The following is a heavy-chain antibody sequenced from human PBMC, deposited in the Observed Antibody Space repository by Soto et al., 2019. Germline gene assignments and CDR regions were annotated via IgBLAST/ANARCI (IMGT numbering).Heavy chain of an antibody. CDR3: ARGKGVEEQYYYYGMDV. CDR2: INGGNGHT. J-gene: IGHJ6*01. V-gene: IGHV1-3*01. Sequence: GASVKVSCKASGYTFSTYALHWVRQAPGQGLEWMGWINGGNGHTRYSQKFKDRVTISRDTPASTAYMELSGLRSEDTAVYYCARGKGVEEQYYYYGMDVWGQGIMVTV. D-gene: IGHD1-1*01. CDR1: GYTFSTYA.